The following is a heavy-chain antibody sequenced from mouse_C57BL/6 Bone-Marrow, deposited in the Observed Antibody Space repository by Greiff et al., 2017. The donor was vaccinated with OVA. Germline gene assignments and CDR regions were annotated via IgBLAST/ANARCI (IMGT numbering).Heavy chain of an antibody. CDR2: IDPSDSYT. J-gene: IGHJ4*01. CDR1: GYTFTSYW. V-gene: IGHV1-69*01. CDR3: AREKGGYYAMDY. Sequence: QVQLKQPGAELVMPGASVKLSCKASGYTFTSYWMHWVKQRPGQGLEWIGEIDPSDSYTNYNQKFKGKSTLTVDKSSSTAYMQLSSLTSEDSAVYYCAREKGGYYAMDYWGQGTSVTVSS.